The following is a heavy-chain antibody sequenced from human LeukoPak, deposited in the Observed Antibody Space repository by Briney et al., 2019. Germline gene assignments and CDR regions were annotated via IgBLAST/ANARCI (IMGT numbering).Heavy chain of an antibody. CDR2: IYYSGST. CDR3: ARVLGSGYSDY. D-gene: IGHD2-15*01. V-gene: IGHV4-59*01. J-gene: IGHJ4*02. CDR1: GGSISTYY. Sequence: PSETLSLTCTVSGGSISTYYWTWIRQPPGKGLEWIGYIYYSGSTNYNPSLKSRVTMSVDTSMNQFSLKLSSVTAADTAVYYCARVLGSGYSDYWGQGTLVTVSS.